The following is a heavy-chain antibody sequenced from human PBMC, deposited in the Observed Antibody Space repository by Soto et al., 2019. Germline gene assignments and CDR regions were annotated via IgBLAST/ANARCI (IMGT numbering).Heavy chain of an antibody. Sequence: PGGSLRLSCAASGFTFSSYAMSWVRQAPGKGLEWVSAISGSGGSTYYADSVKGRFTISRDNSKNTLYLQMNSLRAEDTAVYYCAKTLGHIVVVTATTGVYYFDYWGQGTLVTVSP. CDR1: GFTFSSYA. D-gene: IGHD2-21*02. V-gene: IGHV3-23*01. J-gene: IGHJ4*02. CDR3: AKTLGHIVVVTATTGVYYFDY. CDR2: ISGSGGST.